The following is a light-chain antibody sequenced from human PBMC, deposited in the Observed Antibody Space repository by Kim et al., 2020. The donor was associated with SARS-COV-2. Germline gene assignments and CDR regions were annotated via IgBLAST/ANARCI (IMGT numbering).Light chain of an antibody. CDR2: GKN. CDR1: SLRSYY. V-gene: IGLV3-19*01. J-gene: IGLJ2*01. CDR3: NSRDSSGNHIGV. Sequence: SSELTQDPAVSVALGQTVRITCQGDSLRSYYASWYQQKPGQAPVLVIYGKNNRPSGIPDRLSGSSSGNTASLTITGAQAEDEADYYCNSRDSSGNHIGVF.